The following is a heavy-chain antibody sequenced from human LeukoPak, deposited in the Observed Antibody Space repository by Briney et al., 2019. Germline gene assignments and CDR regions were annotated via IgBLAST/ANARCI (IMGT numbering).Heavy chain of an antibody. CDR2: ISYDGSNK. J-gene: IGHJ3*02. V-gene: IGHV3-30-3*01. Sequence: PGRSLRLSCAASGFTFSNYAMHWVRQAPGKGLEWVAVISYDGSNKYYADSVKGRFTISRDNSKNTLYLQMNSLRAEDTAVYYCARYFTVNDAFDIWGQGTWSPSLQ. D-gene: IGHD4-17*01. CDR1: GFTFSNYA. CDR3: ARYFTVNDAFDI.